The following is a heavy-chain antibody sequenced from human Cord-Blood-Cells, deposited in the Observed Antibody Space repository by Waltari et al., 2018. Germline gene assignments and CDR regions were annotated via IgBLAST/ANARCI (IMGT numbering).Heavy chain of an antibody. D-gene: IGHD7-27*01. Sequence: QVQLQESGPGLVKPSQTLSLTCTVPGGSISRGDYYWSWLRQPPGKGLEWIGYIYYSGSTYYNPSLKSRVTISVDTSKNQFSLKLSSVTAADTAVYYCARASGDLKYFDYWGQGTLVTVSS. V-gene: IGHV4-30-4*01. J-gene: IGHJ4*02. CDR1: GGSISRGDYY. CDR3: ARASGDLKYFDY. CDR2: IYYSGST.